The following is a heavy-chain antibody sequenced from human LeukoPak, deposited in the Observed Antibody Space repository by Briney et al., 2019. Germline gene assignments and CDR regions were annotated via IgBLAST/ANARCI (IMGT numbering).Heavy chain of an antibody. J-gene: IGHJ3*02. Sequence: GGSLRLSCAASGFTFSSYAMHWVRQAPGKGLEWVAFIRYDGSNKYYADSVKGRFTISRDNSKNTLYLQMKSLRAEDTAVYYCARVSILIVPYYAFDIWGQGTMVTVSS. CDR3: ARVSILIVPYYAFDI. CDR2: IRYDGSNK. V-gene: IGHV3-30*02. D-gene: IGHD2/OR15-2a*01. CDR1: GFTFSSYA.